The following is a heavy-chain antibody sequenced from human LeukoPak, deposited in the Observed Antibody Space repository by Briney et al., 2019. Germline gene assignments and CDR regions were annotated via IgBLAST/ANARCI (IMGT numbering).Heavy chain of an antibody. Sequence: GGSLRLSCAASGFTFSSYSMNWVRQAPAKGLEWVSSISSSSSYIYYADSVKGRFTISRDNAKNSLYLQMNSLRAEDTAVYFCAKPRTYSGSWYFDHWGQGTLVTVSS. D-gene: IGHD6-13*01. J-gene: IGHJ4*02. CDR3: AKPRTYSGSWYFDH. CDR2: ISSSSSYI. CDR1: GFTFSSYS. V-gene: IGHV3-21*01.